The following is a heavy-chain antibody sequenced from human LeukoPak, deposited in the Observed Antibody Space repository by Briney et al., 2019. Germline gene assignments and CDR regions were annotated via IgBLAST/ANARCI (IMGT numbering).Heavy chain of an antibody. J-gene: IGHJ5*02. CDR1: GYTFTSYA. CDR2: INTNTGNP. V-gene: IGHV7-4-1*02. CDR3: ARVLWFGESYNWFDP. D-gene: IGHD3-10*01. Sequence: ASVKVSCKASGYTFTSYAMNWVRQAPGQGLEWMGWINTNTGNPTYAQGFTGRFVFSLDTSVSTAYLQISSLKAEDTAVYYCARVLWFGESYNWFDPWGQGTLVTVSS.